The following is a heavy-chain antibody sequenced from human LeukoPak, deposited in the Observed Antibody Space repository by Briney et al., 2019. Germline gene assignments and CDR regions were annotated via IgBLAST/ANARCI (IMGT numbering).Heavy chain of an antibody. CDR3: VRGPYGASISKWFDP. V-gene: IGHV4-59*01. Sequence: SETLSLTCIVSGGSIRSYYWSWIRQPPGKGLEWIGYIYYSGDTNYNPSLKNRVTLSVDTSRNQLSLQLSSVATADTAVYYCVRGPYGASISKWFDPWGQGTLVIVSS. CDR2: IYYSGDT. D-gene: IGHD4/OR15-4a*01. J-gene: IGHJ5*02. CDR1: GGSIRSYY.